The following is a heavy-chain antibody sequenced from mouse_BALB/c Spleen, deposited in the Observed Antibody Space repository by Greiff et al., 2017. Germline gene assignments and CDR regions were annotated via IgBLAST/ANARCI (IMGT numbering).Heavy chain of an antibody. D-gene: IGHD2-4*01. CDR2: IRLKSNNYAT. J-gene: IGHJ2*01. V-gene: IGHV6-6*02. Sequence: EVKLMESGGGLVQPGGSMKLSCVASGFTFSNYWMNWVRQSPEKGLEWVAEIRLKSNNYATHYAESVKGRFTISRDDSKSSVYLQMNNLRAEDTGIYYCTRTHDYQYYFDYWGQGTTLTVSS. CDR1: GFTFSNYW. CDR3: TRTHDYQYYFDY.